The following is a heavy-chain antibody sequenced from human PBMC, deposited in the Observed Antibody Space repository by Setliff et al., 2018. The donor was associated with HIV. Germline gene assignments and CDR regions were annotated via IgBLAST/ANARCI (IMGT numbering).Heavy chain of an antibody. V-gene: IGHV4-4*07. CDR3: ARSTVGAGTSFP. CDR2: IFRAGNA. D-gene: IGHD1-26*01. Sequence: SETLSLTCTVSGGSISTCFWSWIRQPAGKGLEWIGRIFRAGNATYSPSLKSRATMSIDASQNQFSLKLKHVTAADTAIYYCARSTVGAGTSFPWGRGILVTVSS. J-gene: IGHJ5*02. CDR1: GGSISTCF.